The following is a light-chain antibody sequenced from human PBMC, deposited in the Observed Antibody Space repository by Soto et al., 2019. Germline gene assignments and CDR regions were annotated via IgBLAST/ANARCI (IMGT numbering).Light chain of an antibody. CDR3: VAWDGSLNGWV. CDR1: NSNIGSNT. V-gene: IGLV1-44*01. J-gene: IGLJ3*02. Sequence: QSVLTQAPSASGTPGQRVTISCSGSNSNIGSNTVSWYQQVPGTAPKVLIYNNDQRPSGVPDRLSGSKSGTSASLAIGGLQSEDEADYYCVAWDGSLNGWVFGGGTKLTVL. CDR2: NND.